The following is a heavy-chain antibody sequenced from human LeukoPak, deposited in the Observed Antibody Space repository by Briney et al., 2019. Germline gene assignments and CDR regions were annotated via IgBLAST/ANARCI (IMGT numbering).Heavy chain of an antibody. D-gene: IGHD1-26*01. CDR3: ARASSGELDDAFDI. CDR2: ISSSSSYI. CDR1: GFTFSSYS. J-gene: IGHJ3*02. V-gene: IGHV3-21*01. Sequence: GGSLRLSCAASGFTFSSYSMNWVRQAPGKGLEWVSSISSSSSYIYYADSVKGRFTISRDNAKNSLYLQMNSLRAEDTAVYYCARASSGELDDAFDIWGQGTMVTVSS.